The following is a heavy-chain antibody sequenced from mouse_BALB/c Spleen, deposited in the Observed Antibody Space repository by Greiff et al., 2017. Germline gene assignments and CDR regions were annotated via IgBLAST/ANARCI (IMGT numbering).Heavy chain of an antibody. CDR2: ISYSGST. D-gene: IGHD2-3*01. V-gene: IGHV3-2*02. CDR3: ARGGGYYVTWFAY. J-gene: IGHJ3*01. Sequence: EVQRVESGPGLVKPSQSLSLTCTVTGYSITSDYAWNWIRQFPGNKLEWMGYISYSGSTSYNPSLKSRISITRDTSKNQFFLQLNSVTTEDTATYYCARGGGYYVTWFAYWGQGTLVTVSA. CDR1: GYSITSDYA.